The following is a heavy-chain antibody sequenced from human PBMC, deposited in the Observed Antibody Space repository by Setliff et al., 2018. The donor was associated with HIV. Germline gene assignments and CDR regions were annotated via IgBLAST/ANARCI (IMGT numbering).Heavy chain of an antibody. J-gene: IGHJ4*02. CDR1: GGSISSYY. CDR3: ARGGRDFYDSSGYYWNY. V-gene: IGHV4-59*01. Sequence: SETLSLTCTVSGGSISSYYWTWIRQPPGKGLEWIGYIYYSGSTNYNPSLKSRVTISVDTSKNQFSLKLSSVTAADTAVYYCARGGRDFYDSSGYYWNYWGQGTLVTVSS. CDR2: IYYSGST. D-gene: IGHD3-22*01.